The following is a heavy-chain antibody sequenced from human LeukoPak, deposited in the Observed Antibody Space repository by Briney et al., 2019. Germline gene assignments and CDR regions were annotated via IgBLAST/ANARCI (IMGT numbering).Heavy chain of an antibody. J-gene: IGHJ5*02. CDR2: ISSSSNTI. Sequence: GGSLRLSCAASGFTFSSSAMSWVRQAPGKGLEWVSYISSSSNTIYNADSVKGRFTISRDNAKNALYLQMNSLRDEDTAVYYCTTLSGFRFDPWGQGTLVTVSS. CDR1: GFTFSSSA. D-gene: IGHD1-1*01. CDR3: TTLSGFRFDP. V-gene: IGHV3-48*02.